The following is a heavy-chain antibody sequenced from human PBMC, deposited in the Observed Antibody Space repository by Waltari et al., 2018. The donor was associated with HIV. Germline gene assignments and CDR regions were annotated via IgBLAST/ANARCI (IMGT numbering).Heavy chain of an antibody. D-gene: IGHD3-22*01. Sequence: QVQLVQSGGEVKKPGASVKVSCKVYGYRLIELSMHWVRQAPGKGLEWMGGFDPENDETIYAQKLQGRVTMTDDTSTDTAYMELSSLKSEDTAVYYCVTCYDTSGQSPTMGDYWGQGTLVTVSS. CDR1: GYRLIELS. V-gene: IGHV1-24*01. CDR3: VTCYDTSGQSPTMGDY. CDR2: FDPENDET. J-gene: IGHJ4*02.